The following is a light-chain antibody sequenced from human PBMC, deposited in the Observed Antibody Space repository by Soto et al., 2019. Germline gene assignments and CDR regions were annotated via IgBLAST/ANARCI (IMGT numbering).Light chain of an antibody. CDR1: QSVDTY. CDR2: DVS. CDR3: QQRSNWPPMYT. J-gene: IGKJ2*01. Sequence: EIELTQSPATLSLSPGERATLSCRASQSVDTYLAWYQQKPGQAPRLLIYDVSNRVTGIPARFSGSGSGTDFTLTISSLEPEDFAVYYCQQRSNWPPMYTFGQGTKLEIK. V-gene: IGKV3-11*01.